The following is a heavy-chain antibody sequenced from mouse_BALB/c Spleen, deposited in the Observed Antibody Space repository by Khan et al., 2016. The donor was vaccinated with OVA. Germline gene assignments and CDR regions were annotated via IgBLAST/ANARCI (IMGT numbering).Heavy chain of an antibody. CDR1: GYTFTNYG. J-gene: IGHJ1*01. V-gene: IGHV9-3-1*01. D-gene: IGHD6-1*01. CDR2: INTYTGEP. Sequence: QIQLVQSGPELKKPGETVKISCKASGYTFTNYGMNWVKQAPGKGLKWMGWINTYTGEPTYADDFKGRFAFSLETSANTAYLQINNLKNEDTATYFCARSASCWFFDVWGAGTTVTVSS. CDR3: ARSASCWFFDV.